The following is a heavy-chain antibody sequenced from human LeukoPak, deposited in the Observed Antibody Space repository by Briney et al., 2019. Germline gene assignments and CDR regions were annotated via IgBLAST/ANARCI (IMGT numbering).Heavy chain of an antibody. CDR1: GGSITSSSHY. V-gene: IGHV4-39*06. CDR2: IHYSGRT. Sequence: SETLSLTCSVSGGSIVSGGSITSSSHYWAWIRQPPGKGLEWIGSIHYSGRTYYKPSLKSRVIISVDTSKNQFALKLSSVAAADTAVYYCARETSGSASLWGQGTLVSVSS. CDR3: ARETSGSASL. D-gene: IGHD6-6*01. J-gene: IGHJ1*01.